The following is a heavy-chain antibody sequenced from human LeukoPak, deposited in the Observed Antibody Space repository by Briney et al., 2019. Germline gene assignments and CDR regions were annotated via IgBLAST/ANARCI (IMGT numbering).Heavy chain of an antibody. D-gene: IGHD3-10*01. Sequence: GGSLRLSCAASGFTFSSYAMHWVRQAPGKGLEWAAVISYDGSNKYYADSGKGRFTISRDNSKDTLYLQMNSLRAEDTAVYYCARDTGRSGSRGWSDPWGQGTLVTVSS. J-gene: IGHJ5*02. CDR2: ISYDGSNK. CDR3: ARDTGRSGSRGWSDP. CDR1: GFTFSSYA. V-gene: IGHV3-30-3*01.